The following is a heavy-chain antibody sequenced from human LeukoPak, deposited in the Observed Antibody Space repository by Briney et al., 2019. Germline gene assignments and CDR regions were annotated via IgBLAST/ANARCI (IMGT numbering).Heavy chain of an antibody. J-gene: IGHJ4*02. V-gene: IGHV3-21*01. Sequence: GGSLRLSCEASGFIFSSYSMNWIRQAPGKGLEWVATINSGGTNQYYVDSVKGRFTISRDDAKKSLYLQMNSLRAEDTSVYYCARHYLAAGGYWGQGTLVTVSS. CDR1: GFIFSSYS. D-gene: IGHD6-13*01. CDR2: INSGGTNQ. CDR3: ARHYLAAGGY.